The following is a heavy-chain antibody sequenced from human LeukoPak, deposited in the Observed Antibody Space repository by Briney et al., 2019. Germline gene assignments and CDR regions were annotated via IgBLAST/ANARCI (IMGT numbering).Heavy chain of an antibody. CDR1: GGSINTANYY. D-gene: IGHD3-22*01. J-gene: IGHJ4*02. Sequence: KPSQTLSLTCNVSGGSINTANYYWTWIRQPPGKGLEWIGYISYSGTPYYNPSLNSRVTISLDTSKNQFSLRLNSVTAADTAVYYCARRPYYYDSSGNDYWGQGTLVTVSS. CDR2: ISYSGTP. CDR3: ARRPYYYDSSGNDY. V-gene: IGHV4-30-4*08.